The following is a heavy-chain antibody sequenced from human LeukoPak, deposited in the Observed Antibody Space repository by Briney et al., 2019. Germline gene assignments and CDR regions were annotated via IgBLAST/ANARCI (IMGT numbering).Heavy chain of an antibody. CDR1: GYTFTGYY. J-gene: IGHJ4*02. Sequence: ASVKVSCKASGYTFTGYYMHWVRQAPGQGLEWMGWINPNSGGTNYAQKFQGRVTMTRDTSISTAYMELSRLRSDDTAVYYCARVSPDSSGYTFDYWGQGTLVTVSS. V-gene: IGHV1-2*02. D-gene: IGHD3-22*01. CDR3: ARVSPDSSGYTFDY. CDR2: INPNSGGT.